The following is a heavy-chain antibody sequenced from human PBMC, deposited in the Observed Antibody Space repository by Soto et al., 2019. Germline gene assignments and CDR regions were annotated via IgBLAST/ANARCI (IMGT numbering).Heavy chain of an antibody. Sequence: GGSLRLSCAASGFTFSGSAMHWVRQASGKGLEWVGRIRSKANSYATAYAASVKGRFTISRDDSKNTAYLQMNSLKTEDTAVYYCTRHQTWWRVADAFDIWGQGTMVTVSS. J-gene: IGHJ3*02. CDR2: IRSKANSYAT. CDR1: GFTFSGSA. CDR3: TRHQTWWRVADAFDI. V-gene: IGHV3-73*01. D-gene: IGHD6-19*01.